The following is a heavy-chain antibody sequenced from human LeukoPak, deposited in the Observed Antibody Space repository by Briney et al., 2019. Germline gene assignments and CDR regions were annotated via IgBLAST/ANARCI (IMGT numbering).Heavy chain of an antibody. CDR1: GFTFSTYR. V-gene: IGHV3-21*01. J-gene: IGHJ4*02. D-gene: IGHD6-13*01. CDR3: AIGSSSSFDY. Sequence: GGSLRLSCAASGFTFSTYRMNWVRQAPGKGLEWVSSISGSSSDISYADSVKGRFTISRDNAKNSVYLQMNSLRAEDTAVYYCAIGSSSSFDYWGQGALVTVSA. CDR2: ISGSSSDI.